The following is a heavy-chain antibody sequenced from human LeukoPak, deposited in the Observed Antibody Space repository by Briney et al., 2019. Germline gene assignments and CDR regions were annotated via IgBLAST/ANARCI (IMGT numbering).Heavy chain of an antibody. V-gene: IGHV1-2*02. Sequence: ASVKVSCKASGYTFTGYYMHWVRQAPGQGLEWMGWINPNNGGTNYAQTFQGRVTMTRDTSISTAYMELSRLRSDDTAVYYCARTYYYDSSGPVTDYWGQGTLVTVSS. J-gene: IGHJ4*02. D-gene: IGHD3-22*01. CDR2: INPNNGGT. CDR3: ARTYYYDSSGPVTDY. CDR1: GYTFTGYY.